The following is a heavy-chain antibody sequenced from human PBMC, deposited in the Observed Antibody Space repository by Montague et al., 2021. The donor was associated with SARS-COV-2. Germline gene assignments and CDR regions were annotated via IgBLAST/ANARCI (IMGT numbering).Heavy chain of an antibody. D-gene: IGHD3-10*01. J-gene: IGHJ6*02. CDR2: INHSGST. CDR1: GGSFSGYY. Sequence: SETLSLTCAVYGGSFSGYYWSWIRQPPGKGLEWIGEINHSGSTNYNPSLKSRVTISVDTSKNQFSLKLGSVTAADTAVYYCARGRRILLWFGELLSGGDYYSMDVWGQGTTVTVSS. CDR3: ARGRRILLWFGELLSGGDYYSMDV. V-gene: IGHV4-34*01.